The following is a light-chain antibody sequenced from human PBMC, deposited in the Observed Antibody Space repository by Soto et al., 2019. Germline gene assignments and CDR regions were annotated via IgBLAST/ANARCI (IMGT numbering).Light chain of an antibody. CDR3: QRYSNWPYT. V-gene: IGKV3-15*01. J-gene: IGKJ5*01. CDR2: GAS. Sequence: EIVVTQSPVTLCVSPGERVTLSCRASQSISNNLAWHQQRPGQPPRLLIYGASTRATGLPARFSGSGSGTEFSLTINSLQSEDFAVYYCQRYSNWPYTFGQGTRLEIK. CDR1: QSISNN.